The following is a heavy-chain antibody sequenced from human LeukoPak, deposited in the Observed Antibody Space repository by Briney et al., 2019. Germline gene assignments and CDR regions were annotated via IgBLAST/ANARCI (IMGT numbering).Heavy chain of an antibody. V-gene: IGHV5-51*03. J-gene: IGHJ5*02. D-gene: IGHD6-19*01. CDR2: VYGCDSDA. Sequence: GESLKISCKGSGYSFATYWIGWVRQMPGKGLEWMGIVYGCDSDASYSPSFQGHVTISADKSITTAYLQWTSLKASDSAMYYCARASPGYRSCWYEWFDRWGQGTLVTVSS. CDR1: GYSFATYW. CDR3: ARASPGYRSCWYEWFDR.